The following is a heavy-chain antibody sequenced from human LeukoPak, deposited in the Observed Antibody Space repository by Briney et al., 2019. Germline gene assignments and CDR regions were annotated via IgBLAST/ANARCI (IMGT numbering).Heavy chain of an antibody. CDR2: VSSDGRTT. CDR3: ARDRKAYYFDY. Sequence: GGSLRLSRAASGFTFSDYWMHWVRQVPGKGLVWVSGVSSDGRTTSYADSVKGRFTVSRDNSKNTLYLQMNSLRDEDTAVYYCARDRKAYYFDYWGQGTLVTVSS. J-gene: IGHJ4*02. V-gene: IGHV3-74*01. CDR1: GFTFSDYW.